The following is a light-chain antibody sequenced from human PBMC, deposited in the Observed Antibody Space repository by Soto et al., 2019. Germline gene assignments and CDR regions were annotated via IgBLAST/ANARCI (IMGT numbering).Light chain of an antibody. V-gene: IGKV3-20*01. J-gene: IGKJ4*01. CDR1: QSVSSSY. CDR2: GAS. Sequence: EIVLTQSPGTLSLSPGERATLSCRASQSVSSSYLAWYQQKPGQAPRLLIHGASSRVTGIPDRFSGSGSGTDFTLTITRLEPEDFAVYYCQQYQSLTFGGGTKVDIK. CDR3: QQYQSLT.